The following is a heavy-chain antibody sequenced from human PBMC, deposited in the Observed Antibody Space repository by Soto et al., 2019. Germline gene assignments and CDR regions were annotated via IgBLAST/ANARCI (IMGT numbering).Heavy chain of an antibody. CDR1: GFTVSSNY. Sequence: EVQLVETGGGLIQPGGSLRLSCAASGFTVSSNYMSWVRQAPGKGLEWVSVIYSGGSTYYADSVKGRFTISRDNSKNTLYLQMNSLRAEDTAVYYCARAIKRDGSGMTVISGPFYFDYWGQGTLVTVSS. J-gene: IGHJ4*02. D-gene: IGHD3-10*01. CDR3: ARAIKRDGSGMTVISGPFYFDY. V-gene: IGHV3-53*02. CDR2: IYSGGST.